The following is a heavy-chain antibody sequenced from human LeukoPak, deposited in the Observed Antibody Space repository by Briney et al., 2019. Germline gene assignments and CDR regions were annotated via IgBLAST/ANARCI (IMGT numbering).Heavy chain of an antibody. CDR2: INHSGST. V-gene: IGHV4-34*01. Sequence: SETLSLTCAVYGGSFSGYYWSWIRQPPGKGLEWIGEINHSGSTNYNPSLKSRVTISVDTSKNQFSLKLSSVIAADTAVYYCARGRRIVVVVAATLDVWGQGTTVTVSS. D-gene: IGHD2-15*01. J-gene: IGHJ6*02. CDR3: ARGRRIVVVVAATLDV. CDR1: GGSFSGYY.